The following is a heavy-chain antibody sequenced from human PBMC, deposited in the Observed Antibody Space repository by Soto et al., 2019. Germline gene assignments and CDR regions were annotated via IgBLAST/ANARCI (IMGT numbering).Heavy chain of an antibody. CDR3: ARRERAAGTDWWFDP. CDR2: IYYSGST. Sequence: QLQLQESGPGLVKPSETLSLTCTVSGGSISSSSFHWGWIRQPPGKGLEWIGSIYYSGSTYYSPPLKSRGTIAVDTSKNQFSMKLSSVTAADTAVYYCARRERAAGTDWWFDPWGQGTLVTVSS. D-gene: IGHD6-13*01. CDR1: GGSISSSSFH. V-gene: IGHV4-39*01. J-gene: IGHJ5*02.